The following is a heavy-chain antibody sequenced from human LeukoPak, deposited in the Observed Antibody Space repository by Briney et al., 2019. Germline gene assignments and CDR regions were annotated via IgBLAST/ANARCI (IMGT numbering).Heavy chain of an antibody. CDR2: ISYDGSNK. V-gene: IGHV3-30*04. J-gene: IGHJ4*02. CDR3: AKYSDSSGYYYNYFDY. CDR1: GFTFSSYA. D-gene: IGHD3-22*01. Sequence: GGSLRLSCAASGFTFSSYAMHWVRQAPGKGLEWVAVISYDGSNKYYADSVKGRFTISRDNSKNTLYLQMNSLRAEDTAVYYCAKYSDSSGYYYNYFDYWGQGTLVTVSS.